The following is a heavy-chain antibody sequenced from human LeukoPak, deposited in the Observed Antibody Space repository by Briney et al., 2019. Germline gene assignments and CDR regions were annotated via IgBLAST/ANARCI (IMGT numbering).Heavy chain of an antibody. CDR3: AKDEVTVGGAVKFDY. V-gene: IGHV3-23*01. CDR1: VFTFSSYA. D-gene: IGHD1-26*01. Sequence: GGSLRLSCAASVFTFSSYAMSWVRQAPGKGLEGFSAISGSGGSTYYADSVKGWFTISRDNSKNTLYLQMNSLRAEDTAVYYCAKDEVTVGGAVKFDYWGQGTLVTVSS. CDR2: ISGSGGST. J-gene: IGHJ4*02.